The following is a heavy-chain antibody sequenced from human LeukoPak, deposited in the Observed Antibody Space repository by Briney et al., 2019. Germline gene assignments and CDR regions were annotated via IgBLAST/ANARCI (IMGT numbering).Heavy chain of an antibody. CDR2: IIPILGMA. CDR3: ARRSSSSSYYFDY. V-gene: IGHV1-69*04. CDR1: GGTSSSYA. Sequence: SVKVSCKASGGTSSSYAISWVRQAPGQGLEWMGRIIPILGMANYAQKLQGRVTITADKSTSTAYMELSSLRSEDTAVYYCARRSSSSSYYFDYWGQGTLVTVSS. J-gene: IGHJ4*02. D-gene: IGHD6-13*01.